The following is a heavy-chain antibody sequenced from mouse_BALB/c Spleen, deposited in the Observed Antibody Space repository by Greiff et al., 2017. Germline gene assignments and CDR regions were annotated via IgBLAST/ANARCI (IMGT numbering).Heavy chain of an antibody. Sequence: VKVVESGPQLVRPGASVKISCKASGYSFTSYWMHWVKQRPGQGLEWIGMIDPSDSETRLNQKFKDKATLTVDKSSSTAYMQLSSPTSEDSAVYYCARCYGNYRYFDVWGAGTTVTVSS. D-gene: IGHD2-1*01. CDR2: IDPSDSET. V-gene: IGHV1S126*01. CDR1: GYSFTSYW. CDR3: ARCYGNYRYFDV. J-gene: IGHJ1*01.